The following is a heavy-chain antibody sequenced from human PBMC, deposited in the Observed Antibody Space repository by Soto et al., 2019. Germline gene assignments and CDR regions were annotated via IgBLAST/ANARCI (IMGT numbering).Heavy chain of an antibody. CDR3: VRDGTKTLRDWFDP. CDR1: VASISGFY. D-gene: IGHD1-1*01. CDR2: IYATGTT. V-gene: IGHV4-4*07. J-gene: IGHJ5*02. Sequence: SETLSLTCTFSVASISGFYWSWIRRSAGKGLEWIGRIYATGTTDYNPSLKSRVMMSVDTSKKQFSLKLRSVTAADTAVYYCVRDGTKTLRDWFDPWGQGISVTVSS.